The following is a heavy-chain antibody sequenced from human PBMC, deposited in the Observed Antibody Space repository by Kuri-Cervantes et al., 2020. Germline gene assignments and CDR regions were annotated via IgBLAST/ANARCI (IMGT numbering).Heavy chain of an antibody. V-gene: IGHV3-21*01. CDR1: GFSFSSYS. D-gene: IGHD2-15*01. CDR2: ISSSSGYI. J-gene: IGHJ6*03. Sequence: GESLKISCAASGFSFSSYSMDWVRQAPGKGLEWVSSISSSSGYIYYADSVKGRFTISRDNAKNSLYLQKNSLRAEDTAVYYCASEYCSGGSCPYMDVWGKGTTVTVSS. CDR3: ASEYCSGGSCPYMDV.